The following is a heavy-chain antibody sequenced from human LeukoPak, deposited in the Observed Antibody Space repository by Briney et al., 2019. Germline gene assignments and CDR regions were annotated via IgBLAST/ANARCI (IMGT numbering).Heavy chain of an antibody. Sequence: GASVKVSCKASGHTSTSYGISWVRQAPGQGLEWMGWISAYNGNTNYAQKLQGRVTMTTDTSTSTAYMELRSLRSDDTAVYYCARSGRWEEATDAVDYWGQGTLVTVSS. D-gene: IGHD4-23*01. CDR2: ISAYNGNT. CDR3: ARSGRWEEATDAVDY. CDR1: GHTSTSYG. J-gene: IGHJ4*02. V-gene: IGHV1-18*01.